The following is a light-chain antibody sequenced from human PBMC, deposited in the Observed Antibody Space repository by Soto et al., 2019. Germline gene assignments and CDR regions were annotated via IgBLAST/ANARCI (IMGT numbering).Light chain of an antibody. V-gene: IGLV2-14*03. CDR2: DVS. CDR1: TADGPSSNF. CDR3: TSSRKGPLYV. Sequence: QSALTQPASVSGSPGQSITISCTGITADGPSSNFVSWYQHRPGEGPRLILYDVSHRPSGVSNRFSGSKAGDTASLTISGLQLEDDAEYNCTSSRKGPLYVFGRGTKVTVL. J-gene: IGLJ1*01.